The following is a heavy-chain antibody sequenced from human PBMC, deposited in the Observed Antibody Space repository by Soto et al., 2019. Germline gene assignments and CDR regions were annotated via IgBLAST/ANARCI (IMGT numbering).Heavy chain of an antibody. Sequence: QLQLQESGSGLVKPSQTLSLTCAVSGGSISSGGYSWSWIRQPPGKGLEWIGYIYHSGSTYYNPSRKSRVTISVDRSKNQFSLKLSSVTAADTAVYYCARKRGGYCSGGSCPTYGMDVWGQGTTVTVSS. CDR2: IYHSGST. D-gene: IGHD2-15*01. V-gene: IGHV4-30-2*01. CDR3: ARKRGGYCSGGSCPTYGMDV. CDR1: GGSISSGGYS. J-gene: IGHJ6*02.